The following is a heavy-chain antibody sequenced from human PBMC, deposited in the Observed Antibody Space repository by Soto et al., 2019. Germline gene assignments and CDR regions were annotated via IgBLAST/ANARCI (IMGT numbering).Heavy chain of an antibody. V-gene: IGHV3-23*01. CDR2: ISGSGGST. J-gene: IGHJ3*02. CDR1: GFTFSSYA. CDR3: AKDLSVVLRFLEWLPGRDAFDI. Sequence: PGGSLRLSCAASGFTFSSYAMSWVCQAPGKGLEWVSAISGSGGSTYYADSVKGRFTISRDNSKNTLYLQMNSLRAEDTAVYYCAKDLSVVLRFLEWLPGRDAFDIWGQGTMVTVSS. D-gene: IGHD3-3*01.